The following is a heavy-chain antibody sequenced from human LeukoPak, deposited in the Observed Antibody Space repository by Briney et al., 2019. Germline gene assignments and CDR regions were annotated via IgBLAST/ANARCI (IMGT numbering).Heavy chain of an antibody. CDR1: GFTFSTYS. J-gene: IGHJ4*02. V-gene: IGHV3-21*01. Sequence: GGSLRLSCSASGFTFSTYSMNWVRQAPGKGLEWVSSISRSSTYIDYADSLKGRFTISRDNVKNSLYLQMNSLRVEDTAVYYCAKDRIFYDILTGYYNWGQGTLVTVSS. CDR2: ISRSSTYI. D-gene: IGHD3-9*01. CDR3: AKDRIFYDILTGYYN.